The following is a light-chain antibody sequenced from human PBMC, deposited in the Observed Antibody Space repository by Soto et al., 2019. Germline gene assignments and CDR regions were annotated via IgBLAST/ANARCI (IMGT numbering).Light chain of an antibody. CDR2: APS. CDR1: HDISNY. CDR3: QRYKSAST. J-gene: IGKJ5*01. V-gene: IGKV1-27*01. Sequence: DIQMTQSPSSLSASVGDRVTITCRASHDISNYLAWYQQKPGEVPNLLVYAPSTLQSGVPARFSGSGSGTDFTLTISSLQPEDVATYYCQRYKSASTFGPGTRLEI.